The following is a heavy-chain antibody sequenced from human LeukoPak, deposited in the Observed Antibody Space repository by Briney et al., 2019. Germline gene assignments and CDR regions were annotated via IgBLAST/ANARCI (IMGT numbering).Heavy chain of an antibody. CDR2: ISAYNGNT. Sequence: ASVKVSCKASGYTFTSYGISWVRQAPGQGLEWMGWISAYNGNTNYAQKLQGRVTMTTDTSTSTAYMELGSLRSDDTAVYYCARDWRKGYCTNGVCPGTTPPRFVYWGQGTLVTVSS. J-gene: IGHJ4*02. D-gene: IGHD2-8*01. V-gene: IGHV1-18*01. CDR1: GYTFTSYG. CDR3: ARDWRKGYCTNGVCPGTTPPRFVY.